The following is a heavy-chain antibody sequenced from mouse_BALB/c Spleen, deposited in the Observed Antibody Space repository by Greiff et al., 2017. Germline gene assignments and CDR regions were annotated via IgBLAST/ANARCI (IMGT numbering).Heavy chain of an antibody. CDR2: ISSGSSTI. J-gene: IGHJ3*01. Sequence: EVKLVESGGGLVQPGGSRKLSCAASGFTFSSFGMHWVRQAPEKGLEWVAYISSGSSTIYYADTVKGRFTISRDNPKNTLFLQMTSLRSEDTAMYYCARSSTMTPAWFAYWGQGTLVTVSA. CDR1: GFTFSSFG. V-gene: IGHV5-17*02. D-gene: IGHD2-4*01. CDR3: ARSSTMTPAWFAY.